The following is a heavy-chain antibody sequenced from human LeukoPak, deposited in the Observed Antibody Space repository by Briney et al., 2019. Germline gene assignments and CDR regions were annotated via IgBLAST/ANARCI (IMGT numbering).Heavy chain of an antibody. V-gene: IGHV1-2*02. CDR1: GYTFTGYY. J-gene: IGHJ5*02. Sequence: ASVKVSCKASGYTFTGYYMHWVRQAPGQGLEWMGWINPNSGGTNYAQKFQGRVTMTRDTSISTAYMELSRLRSGDTAVYYCARLGYCSSTSCFGVDWFDPWGQGTLVTVSS. CDR3: ARLGYCSSTSCFGVDWFDP. D-gene: IGHD2-2*01. CDR2: INPNSGGT.